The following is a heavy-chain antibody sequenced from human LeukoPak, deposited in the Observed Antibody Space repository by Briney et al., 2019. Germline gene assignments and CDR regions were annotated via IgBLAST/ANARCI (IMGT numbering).Heavy chain of an antibody. CDR2: IYSGGST. J-gene: IGHJ4*02. Sequence: PGGSLRLSCAASGFTVSSDYMSWVRQAPGKGLEWVSVIYSGGSTYYADSVKGRFTISRDNSKNTLYLQMNSLRAEDTALFYCVKRTGGYGPFDYWGQGTPVTVSS. CDR1: GFTVSSDY. V-gene: IGHV3-66*04. CDR3: VKRTGGYGPFDY. D-gene: IGHD1-26*01.